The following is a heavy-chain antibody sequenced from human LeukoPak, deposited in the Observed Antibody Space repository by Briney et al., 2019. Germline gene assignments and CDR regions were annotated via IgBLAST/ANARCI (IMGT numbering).Heavy chain of an antibody. CDR2: INHSGST. CDR1: GGSFSGYY. CDR3: ARCSGSPDY. D-gene: IGHD1-26*01. Sequence: PSETLSLTCAVYGGSFSGYYWSWIRQPPGKGLEWIGEINHSGSTNYNPSLKSRVTISVDTSKNQFSLKLSSVTAADAAVYYCARCSGSPDYWGQGTLVTVSS. J-gene: IGHJ4*02. V-gene: IGHV4-34*01.